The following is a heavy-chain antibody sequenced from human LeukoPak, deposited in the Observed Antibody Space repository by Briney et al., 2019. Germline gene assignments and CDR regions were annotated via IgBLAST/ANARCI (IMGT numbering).Heavy chain of an antibody. CDR3: ARGSVPGVPYFDY. Sequence: PSETLSLTCAVSGGSISSYYWGWIPEPPRKGLGGIGYIYYSGSTSYNPSLKSRVTISVDTSKNQFSLKLTSVTAADTAVYHCARGSVPGVPYFDYWGQGTLVTVSS. D-gene: IGHD3-10*01. CDR2: IYYSGST. CDR1: GGSISSYY. V-gene: IGHV4-59*01. J-gene: IGHJ4*02.